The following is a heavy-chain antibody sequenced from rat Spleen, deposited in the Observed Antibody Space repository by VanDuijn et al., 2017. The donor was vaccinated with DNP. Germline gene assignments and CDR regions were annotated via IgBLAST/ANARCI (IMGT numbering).Heavy chain of an antibody. Sequence: QVQLTESGPGLVQPSQTLSLTCTVTGFSLTNYNVHWVRQPPGKGLEWMGVIWTDGSTAYNSLLKSRLTINRDISKSQVFLKMDSLQTGDTATYYCARVPNTYYVMDAWGQGASVTVSS. J-gene: IGHJ4*01. V-gene: IGHV2-30*01. CDR3: ARVPNTYYVMDA. D-gene: IGHD2-6*01. CDR2: IWTDGST. CDR1: GFSLTNYN.